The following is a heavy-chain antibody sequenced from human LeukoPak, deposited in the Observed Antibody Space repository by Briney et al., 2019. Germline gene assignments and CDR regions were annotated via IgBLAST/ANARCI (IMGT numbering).Heavy chain of an antibody. Sequence: ASVKVSCKASGYTFTSYGISWVRQAPGQGLEWMGWISAYNGNTNYAQKLQGRVTMTTDTSTSTAYMELRSLRSDDTAVYYCARERESAVYLETCDYWGQGTLVTVSS. V-gene: IGHV1-18*01. CDR2: ISAYNGNT. J-gene: IGHJ4*02. CDR1: GYTFTSYG. CDR3: ARERESAVYLETCDY. D-gene: IGHD1-20*01.